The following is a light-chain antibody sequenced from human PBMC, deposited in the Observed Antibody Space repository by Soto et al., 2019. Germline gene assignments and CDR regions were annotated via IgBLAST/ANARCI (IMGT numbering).Light chain of an antibody. CDR2: DVS. CDR1: SSDVGGYNY. V-gene: IGLV2-14*01. J-gene: IGLJ2*01. Sequence: QSVLTQPASVSGSPGQSITISCTGTSSDVGGYNYVSWYQQRPGKAPKLMIYDVSNRPSGVSNRFSGSKSGNTSSLTISGLQAEYEADYYCSSYTSSSTLVVFGGGTQVTLL. CDR3: SSYTSSSTLVV.